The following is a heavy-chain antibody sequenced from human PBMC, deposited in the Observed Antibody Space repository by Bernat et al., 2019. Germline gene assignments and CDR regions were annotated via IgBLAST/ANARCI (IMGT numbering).Heavy chain of an antibody. CDR3: AKDPREWGHIGFDP. CDR2: ISGSGGST. J-gene: IGHJ5*02. Sequence: EVQLLESGGDLVQPGGSLRLSCAASGFTFSSYAMSWVRQAPGKGLEWVSSISGSGGSTNYADSVKGRFTISRDNSKNTLYLQMNTLRAEDTAVYYCAKDPREWGHIGFDPWGQGTLVTVSS. CDR1: GFTFSSYA. D-gene: IGHD3-16*02. V-gene: IGHV3-23*01.